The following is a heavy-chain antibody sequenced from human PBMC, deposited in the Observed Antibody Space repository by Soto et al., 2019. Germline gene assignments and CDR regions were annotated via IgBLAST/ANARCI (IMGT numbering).Heavy chain of an antibody. Sequence: EVQLVESGGGLVQPGGSLRLSCAVSGFTVSSNYMSWVRQAPGKGLEWVSVIYSVGSTFYADSVKGRFTISRDNSKNTLSLQMNSLRAEDTAVYYCARGFDYGDYFDYWGQGTLVTVSS. V-gene: IGHV3-66*01. J-gene: IGHJ4*02. CDR3: ARGFDYGDYFDY. CDR1: GFTVSSNY. D-gene: IGHD4-17*01. CDR2: IYSVGST.